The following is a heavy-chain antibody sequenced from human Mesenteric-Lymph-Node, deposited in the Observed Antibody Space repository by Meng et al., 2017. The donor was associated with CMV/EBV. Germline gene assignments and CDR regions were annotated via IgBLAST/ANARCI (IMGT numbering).Heavy chain of an antibody. V-gene: IGHV4-34*01. J-gene: IGHJ4*02. CDR1: GGSFSGYY. CDR2: INHSGST. Sequence: SETLSLTCAVYGGSFSGYYWSWIRQPPGKGLEWIGEINHSGSTNYNPSLKSRVTISVDTSKNQFSLKLSSVTAADTAVYYCARTTYGSGKVDYWGQGTLVTVSS. D-gene: IGHD3-10*01. CDR3: ARTTYGSGKVDY.